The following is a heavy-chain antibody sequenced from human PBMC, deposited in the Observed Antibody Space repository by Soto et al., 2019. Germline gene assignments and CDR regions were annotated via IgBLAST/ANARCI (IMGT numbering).Heavy chain of an antibody. CDR1: GFTFSSYW. J-gene: IGHJ4*02. V-gene: IGHV3-74*01. D-gene: IGHD1-7*01. Sequence: GGSLRLSCAASGFTFSSYWMHWVRQAPGKGLVWVSRINSDGSSTSYADSVKGRFTISRDNAKNTLYLQMNSLRAEDTAVYYCARSRAAGKWNSHFDYWGQGTLVTVSS. CDR2: INSDGSST. CDR3: ARSRAAGKWNSHFDY.